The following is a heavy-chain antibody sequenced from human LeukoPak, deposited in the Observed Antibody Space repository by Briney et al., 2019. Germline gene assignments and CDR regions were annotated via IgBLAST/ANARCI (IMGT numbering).Heavy chain of an antibody. V-gene: IGHV3-15*01. CDR3: TTDLPDSYGYQYYFDY. D-gene: IGHD5-18*01. Sequence: PGGSLRLSCAASGFTFSNAWMSWVRQAPGKGLEWVGRIKGKTDDGTTDYAAPVKGRFTISRDDSKNTLYLQMNSLKTEDTAVYYCTTDLPDSYGYQYYFDYWGQGTLVTVSS. CDR1: GFTFSNAW. J-gene: IGHJ4*02. CDR2: IKGKTDDGTT.